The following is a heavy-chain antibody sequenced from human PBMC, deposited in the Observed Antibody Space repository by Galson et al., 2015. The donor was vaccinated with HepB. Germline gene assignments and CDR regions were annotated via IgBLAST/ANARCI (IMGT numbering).Heavy chain of an antibody. CDR3: ARSRRYFDWAKGINWFDP. D-gene: IGHD3-9*01. CDR1: GYSFTSYW. Sequence: QSGAEVKKPGESLKISCNGSGYSFTSYWIGWVRQMPGKGLEWMGIIYPGDSDTRYSPSFQGQVTISADKSISTAYLQWSSLKASDTAMYYCARSRRYFDWAKGINWFDPWGQGTLVTVSS. CDR2: IYPGDSDT. V-gene: IGHV5-51*03. J-gene: IGHJ5*02.